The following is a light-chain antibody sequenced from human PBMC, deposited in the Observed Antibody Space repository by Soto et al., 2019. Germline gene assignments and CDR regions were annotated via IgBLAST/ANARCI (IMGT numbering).Light chain of an antibody. Sequence: EILLTQSPGTPSLSAGERATLSCRASQSVSRYLAWYQQKPGQAPRLLIYSASSRAPGIPDRSGGSGSGADFTLTISRLAPEDFEVYYCQQYDDSPRTFGGGTKVDIK. V-gene: IGKV3-20*01. CDR1: QSVSRY. CDR2: SAS. CDR3: QQYDDSPRT. J-gene: IGKJ4*01.